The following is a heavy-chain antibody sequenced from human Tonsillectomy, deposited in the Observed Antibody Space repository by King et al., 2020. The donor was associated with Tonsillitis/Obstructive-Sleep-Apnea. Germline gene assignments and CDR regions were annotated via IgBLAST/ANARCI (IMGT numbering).Heavy chain of an antibody. D-gene: IGHD5-18*01. CDR3: ARRGYTYGYESL. V-gene: IGHV4-59*08. Sequence: VQLQESGPGLVKPSETLSLTCTVSGGSISSYYWSWIRQPPGKGLEWVGDIYYSGSTNYNPSLKSRVTISVDTSKNQFSLKLSSVTAADTAVYYWARRGYTYGYESLGGQGTLVTVSS. CDR2: IYYSGST. J-gene: IGHJ4*02. CDR1: GGSISSYY.